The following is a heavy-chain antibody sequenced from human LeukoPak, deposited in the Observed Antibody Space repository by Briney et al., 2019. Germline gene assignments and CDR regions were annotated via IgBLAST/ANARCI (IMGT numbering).Heavy chain of an antibody. V-gene: IGHV5-51*01. CDR2: FYPGDSDT. CDR3: ARQGGYCGGDCSPAYFDY. D-gene: IGHD2-21*02. CDR1: GYSFTSYW. J-gene: IGHJ4*02. Sequence: PGESLKISCKGSGYSFTSYWIGWVRQMPGKGLEWMGIFYPGDSDTTYSPSFQGQVTISADKSINTAYLQWSSLKASDTAMYYCARQGGYCGGDCSPAYFDYWGQGTLVTVSS.